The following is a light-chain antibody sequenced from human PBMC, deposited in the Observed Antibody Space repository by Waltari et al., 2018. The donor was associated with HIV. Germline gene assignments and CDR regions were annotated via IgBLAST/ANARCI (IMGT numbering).Light chain of an antibody. V-gene: IGLV2-23*02. CDR3: CSYAGTNAFVV. CDR1: SGQVASYHL. Sequence: QSALTQPASVSGSPGQSITIPCTGASGQVASYHLVSWYQQYPDKAPKLIIYEFTKRPSGISTRFSGSKSGNTASLTISGLQSEDEADYYCCSYAGTNAFVVFGGGTKLTVL. CDR2: EFT. J-gene: IGLJ2*01.